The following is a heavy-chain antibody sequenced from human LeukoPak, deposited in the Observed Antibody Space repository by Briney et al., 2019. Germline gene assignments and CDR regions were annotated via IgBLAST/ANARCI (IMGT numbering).Heavy chain of an antibody. CDR3: ASRGRDDAFDI. CDR2: ISDSSDYI. Sequence: GGSLRLYCAASRFTFSSSSMNWVRQAPGKGLEWVSSISDSSDYIYYADSLKGRFTISRDNAKNSLYLQMNSLRAEDTAVYYCASRGRDDAFDIWGQGTMVTVSS. D-gene: IGHD3-16*01. J-gene: IGHJ3*02. CDR1: RFTFSSSS. V-gene: IGHV3-21*01.